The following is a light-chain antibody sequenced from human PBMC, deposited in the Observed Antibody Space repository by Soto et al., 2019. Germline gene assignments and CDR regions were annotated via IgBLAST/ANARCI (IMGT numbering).Light chain of an antibody. CDR1: QDISNY. CDR2: DAS. CDR3: HQYDNLPSVT. Sequence: DIQMTQSPSSLSASVGDRVTITCQASQDISNYLNWYQQKPGKAPKLLIYDASNLKTGVPSRFSGRESGTDFTFTISGLQPEDIATYYCHQYDNLPSVTFGGGTKVEIK. V-gene: IGKV1-33*01. J-gene: IGKJ4*01.